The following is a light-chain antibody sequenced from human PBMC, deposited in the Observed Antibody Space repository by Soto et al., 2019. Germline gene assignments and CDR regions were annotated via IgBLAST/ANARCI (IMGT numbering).Light chain of an antibody. CDR2: EVS. J-gene: IGLJ1*01. CDR3: ISYTSSSTLYV. CDR1: SSDVGGYNY. V-gene: IGLV2-14*01. Sequence: QSALTQPASVSGSPGQSITISCTGTSSDVGGYNYVSWYQHHPGKAPKVMIFEVSNRPSGVSIRFSGSKSGNTASLTISGLQAEDEADYYCISYTSSSTLYVFGTGPKVTVL.